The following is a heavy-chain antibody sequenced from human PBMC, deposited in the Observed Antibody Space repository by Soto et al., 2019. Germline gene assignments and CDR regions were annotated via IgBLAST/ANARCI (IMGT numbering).Heavy chain of an antibody. Sequence: GGSLRLSCAASGFTFSSYAMHWVRQAPGKGLEWVAVISYDGSNKYYADSVKGRFTISRDNSKNTLYLQMNSLRAEDTAVYYCARVHALEAATGGMDVWGQGTTVTVSS. J-gene: IGHJ6*02. D-gene: IGHD6-13*01. V-gene: IGHV3-30-3*01. CDR1: GFTFSSYA. CDR3: ARVHALEAATGGMDV. CDR2: ISYDGSNK.